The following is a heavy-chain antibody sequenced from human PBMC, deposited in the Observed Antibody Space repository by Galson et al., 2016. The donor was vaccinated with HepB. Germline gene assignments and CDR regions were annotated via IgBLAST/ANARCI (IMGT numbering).Heavy chain of an antibody. CDR3: ASAIAVTTSNSFWYFDL. J-gene: IGHJ2*01. CDR1: GFTFSSYA. V-gene: IGHV3-23*01. D-gene: IGHD4-17*01. Sequence: SLRLSCAASGFTFSSYAMSWVRQAPGKGLDWVSTISGSGDETNYADSVKGRFTFSRDNSKNTLYLQMTSLRAEDTAVYYCASAIAVTTSNSFWYFDLWGRGTLVTVSS. CDR2: ISGSGDET.